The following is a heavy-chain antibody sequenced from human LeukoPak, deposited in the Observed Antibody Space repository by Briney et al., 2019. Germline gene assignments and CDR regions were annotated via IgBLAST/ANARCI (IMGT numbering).Heavy chain of an antibody. V-gene: IGHV3-21*04. J-gene: IGHJ4*02. D-gene: IGHD4-17*01. Sequence: PGGSLRLSCAASGFTFSSYSMNWARQAPGKGLEWVSSISSSSSYIYYADSVKGRFTISRDNAKNSLYLQMNSLRAEDTAVYYCAKAADDYGVPIMVFDYWGQGTLVTVSS. CDR3: AKAADDYGVPIMVFDY. CDR2: ISSSSSYI. CDR1: GFTFSSYS.